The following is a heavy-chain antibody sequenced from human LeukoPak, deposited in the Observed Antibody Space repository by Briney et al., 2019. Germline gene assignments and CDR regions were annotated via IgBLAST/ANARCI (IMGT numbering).Heavy chain of an antibody. CDR3: ARELPDCSSTSCYSWLYYYYYYYMDV. J-gene: IGHJ6*03. Sequence: GGSLRLSCAASGFTFSSYAMHWVRQAPGKGLEWVAVISYDGSNKYYADSVKGRFTISRDNSKNTLYLQMNSLRAEDTAVYYCARELPDCSSTSCYSWLYYYYYYYMDVWGKGTTVTVSS. V-gene: IGHV3-30*01. CDR2: ISYDGSNK. D-gene: IGHD2-2*01. CDR1: GFTFSSYA.